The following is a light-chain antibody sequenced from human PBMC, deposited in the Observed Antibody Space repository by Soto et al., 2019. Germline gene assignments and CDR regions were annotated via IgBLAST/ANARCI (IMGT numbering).Light chain of an antibody. J-gene: IGKJ5*01. V-gene: IGKV3-20*01. CDR1: QSVSNS. Sequence: VLTQSPSTLALSPGESATLSCRASQSVSNSLAWYQQKPGQAPRLLIYDVSNRATGIPARFSGSGSGTDFTLTISRLEPEDFAVYYCQQYGSSSITFGQGTRLEIK. CDR3: QQYGSSSIT. CDR2: DVS.